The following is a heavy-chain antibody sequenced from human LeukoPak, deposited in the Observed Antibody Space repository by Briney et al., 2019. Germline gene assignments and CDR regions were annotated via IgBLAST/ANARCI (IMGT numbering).Heavy chain of an antibody. Sequence: ASVKVSCKASGYTFTSYGISWVRQAPGQGLEWMGWISAYNGNTNYAQKLQGRVTMTTDTSTSTAYMELRSLRSDDTAVYYCSRDLIRGWYFDWFTTQRDFDYWGQGTLVTVSS. CDR2: ISAYNGNT. CDR3: SRDLIRGWYFDWFTTQRDFDY. CDR1: GYTFTSYG. J-gene: IGHJ4*03. D-gene: IGHD3-9*01. V-gene: IGHV1-18*01.